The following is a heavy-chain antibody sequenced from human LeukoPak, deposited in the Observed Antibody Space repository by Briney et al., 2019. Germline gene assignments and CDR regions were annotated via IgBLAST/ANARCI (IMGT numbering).Heavy chain of an antibody. Sequence: PSETLSLTCTVSGGSISSYYWSWIRQPPGKGLEWIGYIYYSGSTNYNPSLKSRVTISVDTSKNQFSLKLSSVTAADTAVYYCARVPGDYYFDYWGQEPWSPSPQ. D-gene: IGHD7-27*01. CDR3: ARVPGDYYFDY. CDR1: GGSISSYY. CDR2: IYYSGST. J-gene: IGHJ4*01. V-gene: IGHV4-59*01.